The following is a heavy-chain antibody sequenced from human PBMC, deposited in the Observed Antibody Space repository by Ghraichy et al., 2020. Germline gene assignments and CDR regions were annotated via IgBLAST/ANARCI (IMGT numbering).Heavy chain of an antibody. D-gene: IGHD3-3*01. Sequence: SETLSLTCAVSGGSISSGGYSWSWIRQPPGKGLEWIGYIYHSGSTYYNPSLKSRVTISVDRSKNQFSLKLSSVTAADTAVYYCARGKYDFWSGYSPYFDYWGQGTLVTVSS. J-gene: IGHJ4*02. CDR2: IYHSGST. CDR1: GGSISSGGYS. V-gene: IGHV4-30-2*01. CDR3: ARGKYDFWSGYSPYFDY.